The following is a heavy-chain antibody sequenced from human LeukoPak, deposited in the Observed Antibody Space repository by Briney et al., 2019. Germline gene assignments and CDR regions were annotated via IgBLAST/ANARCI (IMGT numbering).Heavy chain of an antibody. D-gene: IGHD5-18*01. CDR1: GYTSTSYD. Sequence: ASVKVSCKASGYTSTSYDINWVRQATGQGLEWMGWMNPNSGNTGYAQKLQGRVTMTRNTSISTAYMELSSLRSEDTAVYYCARRLRRGYSYGYGSDYWGQGTLVTVSS. V-gene: IGHV1-8*01. CDR2: MNPNSGNT. CDR3: ARRLRRGYSYGYGSDY. J-gene: IGHJ4*02.